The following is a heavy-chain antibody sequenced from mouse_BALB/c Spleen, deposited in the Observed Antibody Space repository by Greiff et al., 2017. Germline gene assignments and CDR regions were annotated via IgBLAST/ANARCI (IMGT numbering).Heavy chain of an antibody. CDR2: IWSGGST. V-gene: IGHV2-2*02. Sequence: QVQLKESGPGLVQPSQSLSITCTVSGFSLTSYGVHWVRQSPGKGLEWLGVIWSGGSTDYNAAFISRLGISKDNSKSQVFFKMNSLQANDTAIYYCARNWGSSYWYFDVWGAGTTVTVSS. CDR3: ARNWGSSYWYFDV. CDR1: GFSLTSYG. D-gene: IGHD1-1*01. J-gene: IGHJ1*01.